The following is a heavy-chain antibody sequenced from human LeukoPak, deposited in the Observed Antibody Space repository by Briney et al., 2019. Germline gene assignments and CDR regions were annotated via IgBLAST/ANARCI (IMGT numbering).Heavy chain of an antibody. CDR3: ARGIADSSGYDY. J-gene: IGHJ4*02. V-gene: IGHV4-38-2*02. CDR1: GYSISSGYY. CDR2: IYHSGST. D-gene: IGHD3-22*01. Sequence: SETLSLTCTVSGYSISSGYYWGWIRQPPGEGLEWIGSIYHSGSTFYNPSLKSRVTISVDTSKNQFSLKLSSVTAADTAVYYCARGIADSSGYDYWGQGTLVTVSS.